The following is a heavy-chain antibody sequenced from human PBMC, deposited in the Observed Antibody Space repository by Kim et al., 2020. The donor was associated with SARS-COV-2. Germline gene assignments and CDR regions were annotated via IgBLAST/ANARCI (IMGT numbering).Heavy chain of an antibody. J-gene: IGHJ4*02. Sequence: GGSLRLSCAASGFTFSSYAMSWVRQAPGKGLEWVSAISGSGGSKYYADSVKGRFTISRDNSKNTLYLQMNSLRAEDTAVYYGAKDIVRPIFGVVPFDYWGQGTLVTVSS. CDR1: GFTFSSYA. CDR3: AKDIVRPIFGVVPFDY. CDR2: ISGSGGSK. V-gene: IGHV3-23*01. D-gene: IGHD3-3*01.